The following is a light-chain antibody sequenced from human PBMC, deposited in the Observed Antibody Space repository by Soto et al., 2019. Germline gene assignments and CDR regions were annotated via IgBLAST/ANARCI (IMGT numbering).Light chain of an antibody. CDR3: QQSYSTPWT. Sequence: DIQMTQSPSSLSASVGDRVTITCRASQSISSYLNWYQQKPGKAPKLLIYAASSLQSGVPSRFSGSGSWTDFTLFISSLQPEDFATYYCQQSYSTPWTFGQGTKVEIK. CDR2: AAS. J-gene: IGKJ1*01. V-gene: IGKV1-39*01. CDR1: QSISSY.